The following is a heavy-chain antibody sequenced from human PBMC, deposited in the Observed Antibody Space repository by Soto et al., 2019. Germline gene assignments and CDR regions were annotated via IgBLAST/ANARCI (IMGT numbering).Heavy chain of an antibody. CDR2: IIPIFGTA. Sequence: ASVKVSCKASGGTFSSYAISWVRQAPGQGLEWMGGIIPIFGTANYAQKFQGRVTITADESTSTAYMELSSLRSEDTAVYYCASRPRGVIRGDCVWWFDPWGQGTLVTVSS. D-gene: IGHD2-21*02. J-gene: IGHJ5*02. CDR1: GGTFSSYA. CDR3: ASRPRGVIRGDCVWWFDP. V-gene: IGHV1-69*13.